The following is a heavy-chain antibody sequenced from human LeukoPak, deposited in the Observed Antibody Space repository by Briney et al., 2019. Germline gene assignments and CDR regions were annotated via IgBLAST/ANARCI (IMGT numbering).Heavy chain of an antibody. Sequence: PGGSLRLSCAASGFTFSTYALHWVRQAPGKGLEWVAVISYDGSNKYYADSVKGRFTISRDSSKNTVYLQMNSLRAEDTAVYYCARDTRGVVPAAILGYFDYWGQGTLVTVSS. J-gene: IGHJ4*02. D-gene: IGHD2-2*01. V-gene: IGHV3-30-3*01. CDR2: ISYDGSNK. CDR1: GFTFSTYA. CDR3: ARDTRGVVPAAILGYFDY.